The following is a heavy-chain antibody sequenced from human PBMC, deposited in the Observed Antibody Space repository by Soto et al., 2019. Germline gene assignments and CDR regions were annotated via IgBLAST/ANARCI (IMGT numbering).Heavy chain of an antibody. V-gene: IGHV3-23*05. Sequence: EVQLLDSGGGLVQPGGSMTLSCAASGFSFRAYTMSWVRQAPGKVLDCISVILSNFNTYYTDSVRGRFTISRDTSKNTLYLEMNSLRAEDTAIYYCARRVNGYFDYWGQGALVTVSS. CDR3: ARRVNGYFDY. J-gene: IGHJ4*02. CDR1: GFSFRAYT. CDR2: ILSNFNT. D-gene: IGHD2-8*01.